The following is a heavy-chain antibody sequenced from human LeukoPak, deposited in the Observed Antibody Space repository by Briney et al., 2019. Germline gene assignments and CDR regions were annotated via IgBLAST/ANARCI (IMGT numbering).Heavy chain of an antibody. J-gene: IGHJ4*01. CDR2: INPDGSST. Sequence: PGGSLRLSCAASGFTFSNFWVRWVRQVPGKGLVWVSPINPDGSSTGYAESVKGRFTSSRDNAKNTPYLQMKSLRAEDTAMYYCGRSLDYWGQGTLVTVSS. CDR3: GRSLDY. V-gene: IGHV3-74*01. CDR1: GFTFSNFW.